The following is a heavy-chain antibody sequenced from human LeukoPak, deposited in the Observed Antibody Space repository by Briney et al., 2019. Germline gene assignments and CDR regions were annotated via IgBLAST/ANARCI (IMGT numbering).Heavy chain of an antibody. CDR1: GYTFTGYY. V-gene: IGHV1-2*02. D-gene: IGHD3-22*01. CDR3: ARGTVPYYYDSSVPFDP. J-gene: IGHJ5*02. Sequence: ASVKVSCKASGYTFTGYYMHWVRQAPGQGLEWMGWINPNSGGTNYAQKFQGRVTMTRDTSISTAYMELSRLRSDDTAVYYCARGTVPYYYDSSVPFDPGGQGTLVTVSS. CDR2: INPNSGGT.